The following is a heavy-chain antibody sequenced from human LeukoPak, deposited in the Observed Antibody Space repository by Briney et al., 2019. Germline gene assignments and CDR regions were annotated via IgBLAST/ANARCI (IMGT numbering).Heavy chain of an antibody. CDR2: IYSGGST. CDR1: GVTFSSNY. Sequence: GGSLSLSCAATGVTFSSNYMSWVRQAPVKGQECISVIYSGGSTYYADSVKGRFTISRDNSKNTLSLQMNTLRAENTAVYYCARAGTTGDFDYWGQGTLVTVSS. J-gene: IGHJ4*02. V-gene: IGHV3-53*01. CDR3: ARAGTTGDFDY. D-gene: IGHD4-11*01.